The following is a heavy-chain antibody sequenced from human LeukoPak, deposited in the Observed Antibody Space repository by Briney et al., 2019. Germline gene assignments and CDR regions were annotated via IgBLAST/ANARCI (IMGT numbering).Heavy chain of an antibody. J-gene: IGHJ6*02. CDR2: MNPNSGNT. CDR3: ARRYDYVWGSYRRYGMDV. V-gene: IGHV1-8*02. CDR1: GYTFTNFD. D-gene: IGHD3-16*02. Sequence: ASVKVSCKASGYTFTNFDINWVRQATGQGLEWMGWMNPNSGNTGYAQKFQGRVTMTRNTSISTAYMELSSLRSEDTAVYYCARRYDYVWGSYRRYGMDVWGQGTTVTVSS.